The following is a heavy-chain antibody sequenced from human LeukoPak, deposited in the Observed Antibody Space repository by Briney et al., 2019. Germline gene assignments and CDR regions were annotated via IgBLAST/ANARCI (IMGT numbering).Heavy chain of an antibody. Sequence: SETLSLTCTVSGGSISSGSYYWSWIRQPAGKGLEWIGRIYTSGSTNYNPSLKSRVTISVDTSKNQFSLKLSSVTAADTAVYYCARVGGSYSKGDAFDIWGQGTMVTVSS. J-gene: IGHJ3*02. CDR1: GGSISSGSYY. CDR3: ARVGGSYSKGDAFDI. D-gene: IGHD1-26*01. CDR2: IYTSGST. V-gene: IGHV4-61*02.